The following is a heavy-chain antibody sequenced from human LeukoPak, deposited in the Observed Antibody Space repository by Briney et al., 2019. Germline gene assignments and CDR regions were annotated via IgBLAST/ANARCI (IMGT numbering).Heavy chain of an antibody. CDR2: IINSGGST. CDR3: AKDPRYCSGGSCYGELSVDY. V-gene: IGHV3-23*01. D-gene: IGHD2-15*01. J-gene: IGHJ4*02. Sequence: GGSLRLSCAASGFTFSSYAMSWVRQAPGRRLEWVSGIINSGGSTYYADSVKGRFTISRDNSNNTLYLQMNSLRAEDTAIYYCAKDPRYCSGGSCYGELSVDYWGQGTLGTVSS. CDR1: GFTFSSYA.